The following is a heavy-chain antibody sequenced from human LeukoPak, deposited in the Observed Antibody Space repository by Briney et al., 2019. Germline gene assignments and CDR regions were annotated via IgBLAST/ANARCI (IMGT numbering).Heavy chain of an antibody. CDR2: ISSSGNTT. V-gene: IGHV3-11*04. J-gene: IGHJ6*03. CDR3: ARDRGGGHMDV. D-gene: IGHD2-15*01. Sequence: GGSLRLSCAASGFTFSDNYMSWIRQAPGKGLEWVSYISSSGNTTYNADSVKGRFSITRDNAKNSLYLQMNSLRAGDTAVYYCARDRGGGHMDVWGKGTTVTISS. CDR1: GFTFSDNY.